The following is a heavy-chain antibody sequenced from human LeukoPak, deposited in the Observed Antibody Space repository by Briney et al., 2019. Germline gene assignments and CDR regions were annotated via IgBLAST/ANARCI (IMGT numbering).Heavy chain of an antibody. D-gene: IGHD2-2*01. CDR3: ARGPAPLAVPAASLDY. CDR1: GGSFSGYY. J-gene: IGHJ4*02. V-gene: IGHV4-34*01. Sequence: PSETLSLTCAVYGGSFSGYYWSWIRQPPGKGLEWIGEINHSGSTNYNPSLKSRVTISVDTSKNQFSLKLSSVTAADTAVYYCARGPAPLAVPAASLDYWGQGTLVTVSS. CDR2: INHSGST.